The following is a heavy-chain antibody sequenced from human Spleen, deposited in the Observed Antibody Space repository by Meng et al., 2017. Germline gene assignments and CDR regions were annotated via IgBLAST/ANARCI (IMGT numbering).Heavy chain of an antibody. CDR3: ARDRSPLVWNYAMDV. J-gene: IGHJ6*02. CDR1: GFTFSSFS. CDR2: ISHDGRKT. V-gene: IGHV3-30*04. Sequence: GESLKISCAASGFTFSSFSIHWVRQAPGKGLEWVAVISHDGRKTYYAESVKGRLTISRDNSKNTVYLQMDRLRAEDTAVYYCARDRSPLVWNYAMDVWGQGTTVTVSS. D-gene: IGHD3-10*01.